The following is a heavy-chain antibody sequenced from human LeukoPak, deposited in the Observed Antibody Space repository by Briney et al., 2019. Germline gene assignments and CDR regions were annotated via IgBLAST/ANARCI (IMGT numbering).Heavy chain of an antibody. J-gene: IGHJ4*02. CDR1: GGSISSGRYF. V-gene: IGHV4-61*02. CDR3: ASEGYTSSWYSGYYYFDY. D-gene: IGHD6-13*01. CDR2: IKTSGST. Sequence: SETLSLTCTVAGGSISSGRYFGIWIRQPAGKRLEGIGRIKTSGSTNYNPSLKSRVTISVETSKNQFSLKLSSVTAADTAVFFCASEGYTSSWYSGYYYFDYWGKGTLVTVSS.